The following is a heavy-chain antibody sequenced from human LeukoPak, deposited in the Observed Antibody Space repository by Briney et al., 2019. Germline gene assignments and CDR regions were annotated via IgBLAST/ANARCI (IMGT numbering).Heavy chain of an antibody. J-gene: IGHJ4*02. V-gene: IGHV4-34*01. CDR2: INHSGST. D-gene: IGHD5-18*01. CDR3: ARGYTWIHFDY. CDR1: GGSFSGYY. Sequence: SETLSLTCAVYGGSFSGYYWSWIRQPPGKGLEWIGEINHSGSTNYNPSLKSRVTISVDTSRNQFSLKLSSVTAADTAVYYCARGYTWIHFDYWGQGTLVTVSS.